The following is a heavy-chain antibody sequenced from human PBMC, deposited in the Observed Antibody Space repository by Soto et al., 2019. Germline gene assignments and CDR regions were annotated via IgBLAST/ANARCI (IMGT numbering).Heavy chain of an antibody. CDR1: GFTFSSYA. CDR2: ISGSGGST. CDR3: AKDSLDCSSTSCYALGGEFDP. V-gene: IGHV3-23*01. D-gene: IGHD2-2*01. Sequence: GGSLRLSCAASGFTFSSYAMSWVRQAPGKGLEWVSAISGSGGSTYYADSVKGRFTISRDNSKNTLYLQMNSLRAEDTAVYYCAKDSLDCSSTSCYALGGEFDPWGQGTLVTVSS. J-gene: IGHJ5*02.